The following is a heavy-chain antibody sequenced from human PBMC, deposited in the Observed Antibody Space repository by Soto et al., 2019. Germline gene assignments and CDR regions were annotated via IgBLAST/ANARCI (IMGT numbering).Heavy chain of an antibody. V-gene: IGHV4-34*01. CDR3: ARGRVTIFGVVTKYFDY. CDR1: GGSFSGYY. Sequence: SETLSLTCAVYGGSFSGYYWSWIRQPPGKGLEWIGEINHSGSTNYNPSLKSRVTISVDASKNQFSLKLSSVTAADTAVYYCARGRVTIFGVVTKYFDYWGQGTLVTVSS. J-gene: IGHJ4*02. CDR2: INHSGST. D-gene: IGHD3-3*01.